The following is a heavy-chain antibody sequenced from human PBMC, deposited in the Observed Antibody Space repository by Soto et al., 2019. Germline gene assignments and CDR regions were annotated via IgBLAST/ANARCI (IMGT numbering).Heavy chain of an antibody. Sequence: PSETLSLTCTVSGGSISSGGYYWSWIRQHPGKGLEWIGYIYYSGSTYYNPSLKSRVTISVDTSKNQFSLKLSSVTAADTAVYYCARGEIVVVISGYYYYGMDVWGQATTVTVSS. CDR1: GGSISSGGYY. D-gene: IGHD3-22*01. CDR2: IYYSGST. CDR3: ARGEIVVVISGYYYYGMDV. J-gene: IGHJ6*02. V-gene: IGHV4-31*03.